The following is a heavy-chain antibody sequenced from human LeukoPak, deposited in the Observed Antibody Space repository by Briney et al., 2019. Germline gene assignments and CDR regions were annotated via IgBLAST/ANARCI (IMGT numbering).Heavy chain of an antibody. CDR1: GFTFSNAW. D-gene: IGHD4-23*01. J-gene: IGHJ4*02. V-gene: IGHV3-9*01. CDR3: AKDTHYGGNSFGY. Sequence: GGSLRLSCAASGFTFSNAWMSWVRQVPGKGLEWVSGISWNSGSIGYADSVKGRFTISRDNAKNSLYLQMNSLRAEDTALYYCAKDTHYGGNSFGYWGQGTLVTVSS. CDR2: ISWNSGSI.